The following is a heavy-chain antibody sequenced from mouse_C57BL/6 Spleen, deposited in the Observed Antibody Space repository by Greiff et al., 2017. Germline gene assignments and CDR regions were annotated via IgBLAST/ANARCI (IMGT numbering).Heavy chain of an antibody. Sequence: VQLQQSGPELVKPGASVKISCKASGYSFTGYYMNWVKQSPEKSLEWIGEINPSTGGTTYNQKFKAKATLTGDKSSSTAYLQLKSLTSEDSAVXYCARGAYGGQGTLVTVSA. CDR1: GYSFTGYY. CDR2: INPSTGGT. J-gene: IGHJ3*01. V-gene: IGHV1-42*01. CDR3: ARGAY.